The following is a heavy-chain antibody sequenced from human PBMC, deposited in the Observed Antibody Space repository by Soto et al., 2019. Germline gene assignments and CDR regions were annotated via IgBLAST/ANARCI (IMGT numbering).Heavy chain of an antibody. CDR1: GGTFSSYA. V-gene: IGHV1-69*13. D-gene: IGHD6-13*01. CDR2: IIPIFGTA. Sequence: AASVKVSCKASGGTFSSYAISWVRQAPGQGLEWMGGIIPIFGTANYAQKFQGRVTITADESTSTAYMELSSLRSEDTAVYYCARDLRQQLNWFDPWGQGTLVTVSS. J-gene: IGHJ5*02. CDR3: ARDLRQQLNWFDP.